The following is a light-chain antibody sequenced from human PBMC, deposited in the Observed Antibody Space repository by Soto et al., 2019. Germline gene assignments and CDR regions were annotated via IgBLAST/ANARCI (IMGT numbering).Light chain of an antibody. J-gene: IGLJ2*01. CDR3: CSYAADSYTLI. CDR1: SNDVGGYNY. Sequence: QSALTQPGSVSGSPGQSVTISCTGTSNDVGGYNYVSWYQQHPGKAPKFLIYDVTKRPSGVPGRFSGSKAGNTASLTISGLQAEDEADYYCCSYAADSYTLIFGGGTKLTVL. CDR2: DVT. V-gene: IGLV2-11*01.